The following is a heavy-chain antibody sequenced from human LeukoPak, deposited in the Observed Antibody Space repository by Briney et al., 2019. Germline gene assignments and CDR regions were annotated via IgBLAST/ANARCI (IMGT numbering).Heavy chain of an antibody. CDR1: GITFSSYA. D-gene: IGHD6-13*01. J-gene: IGHJ4*02. CDR2: ISYDGSNK. CDR3: ARDPGSSWYFDY. Sequence: GGSLRLSCAASGITFSSYAMHWVRQAPGKGLEWVAVISYDGSNKYYADSVKGRFTISRDNSKNTLYLQMNSLRAEDTAVYYCARDPGSSWYFDYWGQGTLVTVSS. V-gene: IGHV3-30-3*01.